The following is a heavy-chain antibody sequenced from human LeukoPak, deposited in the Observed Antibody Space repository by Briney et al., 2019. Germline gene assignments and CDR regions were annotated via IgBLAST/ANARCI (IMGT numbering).Heavy chain of an antibody. D-gene: IGHD5-18*01. CDR2: ISSSSSTI. V-gene: IGHV3-48*04. J-gene: IGHJ4*02. CDR1: GFTFSSYS. CDR3: ARDLKGYSYGYYFDY. Sequence: GGSLRLSCAASGFTFSSYSMNWVRQAPGKGLEWVSYISSSSSTIYYADSVKGRFTISRDNAKNSLYPQMNSLRAEDTAVYYCARDLKGYSYGYYFDYWGQGTLVTVSS.